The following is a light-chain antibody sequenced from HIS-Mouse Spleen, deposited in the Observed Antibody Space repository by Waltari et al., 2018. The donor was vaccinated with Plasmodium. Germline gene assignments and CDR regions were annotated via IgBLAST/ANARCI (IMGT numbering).Light chain of an antibody. CDR1: KLGEKY. CDR3: QAWDSSTVV. CDR2: HES. V-gene: IGLV3-1*01. J-gene: IGLJ2*01. Sequence: SYELTQPPSVSVSPGQTASITCSGDKLGEKYACWYQQKPGQSPVLVIYHESKRPSGIPEPFSGSNARNTSTLTISGTQAMDEADYYCQAWDSSTVVFGGGTKLTVL.